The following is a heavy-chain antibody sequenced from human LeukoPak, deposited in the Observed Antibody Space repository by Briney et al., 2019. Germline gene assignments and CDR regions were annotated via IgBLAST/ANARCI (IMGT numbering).Heavy chain of an antibody. CDR2: IYYSGSA. CDR3: ARGHDNWAFDY. D-gene: IGHD1-1*01. CDR1: GGSISSYY. V-gene: IGHV4-59*01. J-gene: IGHJ4*02. Sequence: SETLSLTCTVSGGSISSYYWSWIRQPPGKGLEWIGYIYYSGSANYNPSLKSRVTISVDTSKNQFSLKLSSVTAADTAVYYCARGHDNWAFDYWGQGTLVTVSS.